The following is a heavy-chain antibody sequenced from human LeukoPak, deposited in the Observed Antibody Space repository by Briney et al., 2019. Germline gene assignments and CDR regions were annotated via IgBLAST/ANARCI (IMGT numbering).Heavy chain of an antibody. D-gene: IGHD5-18*01. V-gene: IGHV3-66*01. Sequence: GGSLRLSCAASGFTVSSNYMSWVRRAPGKGLEWVSVIYSGGSTYYADSVKGRFTISRDNSKNTLYLQMNSLRAEDTAVYYCARALVDTAMAVDYWGQGTLVTVSS. CDR1: GFTVSSNY. J-gene: IGHJ4*02. CDR3: ARALVDTAMAVDY. CDR2: IYSGGST.